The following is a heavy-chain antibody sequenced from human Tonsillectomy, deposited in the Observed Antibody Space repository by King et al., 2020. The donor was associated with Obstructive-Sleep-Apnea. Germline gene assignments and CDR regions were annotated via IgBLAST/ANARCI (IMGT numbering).Heavy chain of an antibody. CDR3: ARDAVPAATPLSGDYVGAGMDV. CDR2: INPSGGYT. J-gene: IGHJ6*02. V-gene: IGHV1-46*04. Sequence: VQLVESGAEVKNPGASVKVSCKASGYTFTSYYIHCVRQAPGQGLEWMGIINPSGGYTSYAQKLQGRVTMTRDTSTSTVYMGVTSLKSEDTAVYYCARDAVPAATPLSGDYVGAGMDVGGQGTTVTVSS. CDR1: GYTFTSYY. D-gene: IGHD2-2*01.